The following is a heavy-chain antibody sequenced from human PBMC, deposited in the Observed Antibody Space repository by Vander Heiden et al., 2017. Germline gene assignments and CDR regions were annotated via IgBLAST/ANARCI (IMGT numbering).Heavy chain of an antibody. CDR1: GLALGGYH. CDR3: ARGKVLVLDTALVNDF. Sequence: EQLRQSGGDFDTPGESLRLSCLGPGLALGGYHMSCIPQAPGKGLEWLSSLDRSGQIISYADSVRGRFTSSRDNAKNSLFRQMNSLRADDTAVYYCARGKVLVLDTALVNDFWGQGSLVTVSS. V-gene: IGHV3-11*01. CDR2: LDRSGQII. D-gene: IGHD5-18*01. J-gene: IGHJ4*02.